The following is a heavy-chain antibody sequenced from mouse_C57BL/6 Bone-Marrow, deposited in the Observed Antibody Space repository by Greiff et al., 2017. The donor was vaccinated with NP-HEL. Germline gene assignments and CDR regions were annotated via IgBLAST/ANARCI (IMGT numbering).Heavy chain of an antibody. D-gene: IGHD2-14*01. J-gene: IGHJ2*01. CDR2: IDPSDSYT. V-gene: IGHV1-50*01. CDR1: GYTFTSYW. CDR3: AGAYRKVAGYFDY. Sequence: QVQLQQSGAELVKPGASVKLSCKASGYTFTSYWMQWVKQRPGQGLEWIGEIDPSDSYTNYNQKFKGKATFTVDTSSCTAYMQLSSLTSEACAGYESAGAYRKVAGYFDYWGQGTTRTVSS.